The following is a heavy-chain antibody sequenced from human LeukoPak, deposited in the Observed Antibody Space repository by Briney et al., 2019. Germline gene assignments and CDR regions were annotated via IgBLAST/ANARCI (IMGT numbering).Heavy chain of an antibody. CDR2: ISAYNGNT. J-gene: IGHJ6*03. CDR3: ARDSDYGSGSYYPNYYYFYMDV. V-gene: IGHV1-18*04. CDR1: GYSFTGYY. Sequence: ASVKVSCKASGYSFTGYYMHWVRQAPGQGLEWMGWISAYNGNTNYAQKLQGRVTMTTDTSTSTAYMELRSLRSDDTAVYYCARDSDYGSGSYYPNYYYFYMDVWGKGTTVTISS. D-gene: IGHD3-10*01.